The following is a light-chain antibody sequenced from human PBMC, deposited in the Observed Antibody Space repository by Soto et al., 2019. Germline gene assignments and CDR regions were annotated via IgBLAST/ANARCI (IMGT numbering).Light chain of an antibody. Sequence: QSALTQPASVSGSPGQSLTISCTGTSSDVGGYNYVSWYQHHPGKAPKLMIYDVSKRPSGVPDRFSGSKSGNTASLTISGLQAEDEADYYCCSYAGSYTYVFGTGTKVTVL. V-gene: IGLV2-11*01. CDR1: SSDVGGYNY. CDR3: CSYAGSYTYV. CDR2: DVS. J-gene: IGLJ1*01.